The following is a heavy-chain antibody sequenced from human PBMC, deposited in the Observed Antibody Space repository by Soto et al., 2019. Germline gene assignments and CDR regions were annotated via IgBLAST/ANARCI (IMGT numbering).Heavy chain of an antibody. CDR3: AKDQAALWPLGSDY. CDR2: INNGGGTT. V-gene: IGHV3-23*01. J-gene: IGHJ4*02. Sequence: GGSLRLSCAASGFTFSSYAMSWVRQAPGKGLEWVSVINNGGGTTYYADSVKGRFTISRDNSKNTLYLQMNSLRAEDTAVYYCAKDQAALWPLGSDYWGQGTLVTVSS. CDR1: GFTFSSYA. D-gene: IGHD5-18*01.